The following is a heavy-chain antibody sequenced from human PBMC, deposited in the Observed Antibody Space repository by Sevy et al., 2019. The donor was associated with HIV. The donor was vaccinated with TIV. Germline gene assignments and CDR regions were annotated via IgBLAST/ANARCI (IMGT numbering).Heavy chain of an antibody. Sequence: ASVKVPCKASGGTFSSYAISWVRQAPGQGLEWMGGIIPIFGTANYAQKFQGRVTITADESTSTAYMELSSLRSEDTAVYYCARERIVVVTAIPGGNWFDPWGQGTLVTVSS. CDR3: ARERIVVVTAIPGGNWFDP. D-gene: IGHD2-21*02. J-gene: IGHJ5*02. CDR1: GGTFSSYA. CDR2: IIPIFGTA. V-gene: IGHV1-69*13.